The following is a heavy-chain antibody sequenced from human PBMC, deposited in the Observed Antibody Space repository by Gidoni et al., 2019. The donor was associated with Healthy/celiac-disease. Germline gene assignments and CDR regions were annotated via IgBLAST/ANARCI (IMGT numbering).Heavy chain of an antibody. CDR2: IWYDGINN. J-gene: IGHJ4*02. CDR3: ARGFGELLLDY. Sequence: QVQLVESGGGVGKPGRSRRLSCGACGVTFSSYGMPWVRQAPGKGLEWVAVIWYDGINNSYAASLQGRFTISRDNSKNTLYLQMNSLRAEDTAVYYCARGFGELLLDYWGQGTLVTVSS. V-gene: IGHV3-33*01. D-gene: IGHD3-10*01. CDR1: GVTFSSYG.